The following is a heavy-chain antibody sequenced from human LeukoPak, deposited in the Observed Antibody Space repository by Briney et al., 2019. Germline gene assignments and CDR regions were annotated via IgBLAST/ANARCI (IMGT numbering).Heavy chain of an antibody. Sequence: GGSLRLSCAASGFTFSSYWMSWVRQAPRKGLEWVSIISGSGGSTYYADSVKGRFTISRDSSRNTLYLQMNRLRAEDTAVYYCARGGSGLFDPWGQGTLVTVSS. J-gene: IGHJ5*02. CDR2: ISGSGGST. CDR1: GFTFSSYW. D-gene: IGHD3-22*01. CDR3: ARGGSGLFDP. V-gene: IGHV3-23*01.